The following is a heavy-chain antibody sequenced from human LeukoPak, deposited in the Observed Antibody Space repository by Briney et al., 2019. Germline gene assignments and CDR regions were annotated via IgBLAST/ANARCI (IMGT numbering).Heavy chain of an antibody. J-gene: IGHJ4*02. Sequence: GGSLRLSCAASGFTFSSYGMHWVRQAPGKGLEWVAFIRYDGSNKYYADSVKGRFTISRDNSKNTLYLQMNSLRAEDTAVYYCAKDQSSGSYLYYFDYWGQGTLVTVSS. CDR3: AKDQSSGSYLYYFDY. CDR2: IRYDGSNK. CDR1: GFTFSSYG. D-gene: IGHD1-26*01. V-gene: IGHV3-30*02.